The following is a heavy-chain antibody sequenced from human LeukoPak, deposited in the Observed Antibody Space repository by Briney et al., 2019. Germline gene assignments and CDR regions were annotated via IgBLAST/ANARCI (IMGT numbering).Heavy chain of an antibody. J-gene: IGHJ4*02. V-gene: IGHV3-23*01. CDR2: ISGSGGST. D-gene: IGHD6-13*01. Sequence: PGGSLRLSCAASGFTFSSYAMSWVRQAPGKGLEWVSGISGSGGSTYYADSVKGRFTISRDNSKNTLYLQMNSLGAEDTAVYYCATRRITAAGAFDYWGQGTLVTVSS. CDR1: GFTFSSYA. CDR3: ATRRITAAGAFDY.